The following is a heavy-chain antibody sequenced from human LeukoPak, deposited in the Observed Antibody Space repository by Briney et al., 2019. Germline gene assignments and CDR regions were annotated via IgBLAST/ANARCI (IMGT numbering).Heavy chain of an antibody. CDR1: GGSISSSSYT. V-gene: IGHV4-39*01. Sequence: SETLSLTCTVSGGSISSSSYTWGWIRQPPGKGLEWIGNIYYSGSTYYNPSLESRVTISVDTSRNQFSLKLNSVTAADTAMYYCARREYSGYDFGGGGFDYWGQGTLVTVSS. J-gene: IGHJ4*02. CDR3: ARREYSGYDFGGGGFDY. D-gene: IGHD5-12*01. CDR2: IYYSGST.